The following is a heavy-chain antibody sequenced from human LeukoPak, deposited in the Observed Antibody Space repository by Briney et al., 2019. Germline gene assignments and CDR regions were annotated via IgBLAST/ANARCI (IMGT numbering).Heavy chain of an antibody. CDR1: GGSINSGTFY. J-gene: IGHJ6*02. CDR3: ARLLPLQGGDV. D-gene: IGHD3-16*01. V-gene: IGHV4-39*01. CDR2: MYYDGSS. Sequence: PSETLSLTCTVSGGSINSGTFYWGWIRQPPGKGLEWIGSMYYDGSSYYNPSLKSRVTTSVDTSKNQFSLKLTSVTAADTAVYYCARLLPLQGGDVWGQGTTVTVSS.